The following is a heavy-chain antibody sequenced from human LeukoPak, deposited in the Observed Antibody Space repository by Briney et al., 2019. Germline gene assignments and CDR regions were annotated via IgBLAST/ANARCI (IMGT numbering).Heavy chain of an antibody. D-gene: IGHD5-18*01. CDR3: ARGRKFTAMVIMDWFDP. V-gene: IGHV1-46*01. CDR1: GYTFTNYG. CDR2: ISPGGGGT. J-gene: IGHJ5*02. Sequence: GASVKVSCKASGYTFTNYGINWVRQAPGQGLEWMGIISPGGGGTTYAQKFQGRVTMTWDTSSSTVYMELSSLTSDDTALYYCARGRKFTAMVIMDWFDPWGQGTLVTVSS.